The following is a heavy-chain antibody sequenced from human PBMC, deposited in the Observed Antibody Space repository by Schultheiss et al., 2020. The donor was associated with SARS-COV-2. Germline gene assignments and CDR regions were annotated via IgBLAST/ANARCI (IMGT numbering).Heavy chain of an antibody. D-gene: IGHD1-14*01. Sequence: SQTLSLTCTVSGGSISSSSYYWGWIRQPPGKGLEWIGSIYYSGSTYYNPSLKSRVTISVDTSKNQFSLKLSSVTAADTAVYYCARAGHDFDYWGQGTLVTVSS. CDR3: ARAGHDFDY. CDR1: GGSISSSSYY. CDR2: IYYSGST. V-gene: IGHV4-39*07. J-gene: IGHJ4*02.